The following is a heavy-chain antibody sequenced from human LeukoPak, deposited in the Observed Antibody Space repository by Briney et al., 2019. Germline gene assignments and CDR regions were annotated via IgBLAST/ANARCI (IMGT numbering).Heavy chain of an antibody. CDR3: AKGFLGSGYYYMDV. Sequence: GGSLRLSCAASGFTFSSYGMHWVRQAPGKGLEWVAVISYDGSNKYYADSVKGRFTISRDNSKNTLYLQMNSLRAEDTAVYYCAKGFLGSGYYYMDVWGKGTTVTVSS. J-gene: IGHJ6*03. V-gene: IGHV3-30*18. D-gene: IGHD3-3*01. CDR1: GFTFSSYG. CDR2: ISYDGSNK.